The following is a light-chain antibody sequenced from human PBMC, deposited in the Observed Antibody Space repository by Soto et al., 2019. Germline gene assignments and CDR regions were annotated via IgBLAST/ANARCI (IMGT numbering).Light chain of an antibody. CDR1: QSVSSSY. Sequence: EVVLTQSSGTLSLSPGERATLSCRASQSVSSSYLAWYRQKPGQAPRLLIYGASSRATGIPDRFSGSGSGTDFTLTISRLEPEDFAVYYCQQYGSSPETFGQGTKVDIK. CDR2: GAS. CDR3: QQYGSSPET. J-gene: IGKJ1*01. V-gene: IGKV3-20*01.